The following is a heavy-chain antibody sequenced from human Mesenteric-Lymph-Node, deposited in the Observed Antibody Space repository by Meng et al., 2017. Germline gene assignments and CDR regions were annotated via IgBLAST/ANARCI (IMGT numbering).Heavy chain of an antibody. CDR3: ARQIYDSSGYYYGPFDY. CDR1: GGTFSSYA. Sequence: QGQLGQWGDEVKKPGSSVKVSCKASGGTFSSYAISWVRQAPGQGLEWMGGIIPIFGTANYAQKFQGRVTITADKSTSTAYMELSSLRSEDTAVYYCARQIYDSSGYYYGPFDYWGQGTLVTVSS. D-gene: IGHD3-22*01. J-gene: IGHJ4*02. CDR2: IIPIFGTA. V-gene: IGHV1-69*06.